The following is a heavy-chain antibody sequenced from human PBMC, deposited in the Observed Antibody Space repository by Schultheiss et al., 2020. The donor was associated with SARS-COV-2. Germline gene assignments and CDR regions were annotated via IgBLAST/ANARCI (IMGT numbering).Heavy chain of an antibody. V-gene: IGHV3-48*03. Sequence: GGSLRLSCAASGFTFSSYEMNWVRQAPGKGLEWVSYISSRGSTIYYADSVKGRFTISRDNSKNTLYLQMNSLRAEDTAVYYCARGYSSGWYYYYYGMDVWGQGTTVTVSS. CDR2: ISSRGSTI. CDR3: ARGYSSGWYYYYYGMDV. D-gene: IGHD6-19*01. J-gene: IGHJ6*02. CDR1: GFTFSSYE.